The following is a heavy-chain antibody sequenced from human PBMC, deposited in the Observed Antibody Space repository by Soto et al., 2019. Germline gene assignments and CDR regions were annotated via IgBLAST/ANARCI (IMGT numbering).Heavy chain of an antibody. CDR1: GGSISSGGYY. CDR3: ARTTIAAAGTLQYFDY. V-gene: IGHV4-31*03. CDR2: IYYSGST. J-gene: IGHJ4*02. Sequence: SETLSLTCTVSGGSISSGGYYWSWIRQHPXKGLEWIGYIYYSGSTYYHPSLKSRVTISVDTSKNQFSLKLSSVTAADTAVYYCARTTIAAAGTLQYFDYWGQGTLVTVS. D-gene: IGHD6-13*01.